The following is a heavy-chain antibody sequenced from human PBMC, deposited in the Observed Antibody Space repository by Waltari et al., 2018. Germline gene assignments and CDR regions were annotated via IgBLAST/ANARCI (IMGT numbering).Heavy chain of an antibody. J-gene: IGHJ4*02. Sequence: QVQLQESGPRLVKPSETLSLTCTLSDGSLSNYYWSWIRQPAGEGLEWIGRIFPTGSDNYNPSLKSQATMSIDSSKNQFSLKINSVTAADTAVYYCARGGHRTFDYWGQGTLITVSS. V-gene: IGHV4-4*07. CDR2: IFPTGSD. CDR3: ARGGHRTFDY. CDR1: DGSLSNYY.